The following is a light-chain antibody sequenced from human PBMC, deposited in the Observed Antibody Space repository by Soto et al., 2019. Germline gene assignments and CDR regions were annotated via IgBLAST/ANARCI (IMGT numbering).Light chain of an antibody. J-gene: IGLJ2*01. CDR3: AAWDDSLNGVV. CDR2: SDN. V-gene: IGLV1-44*01. Sequence: QPVLTQPPSASGTPGQRVTISCSGSSSSIGSNTVNWYQQLPGTAPKLLIYSDNQRPSGVPDRFSGSKSGTSVSLAISGLQSEDEADYYCAAWDDSLNGVVFGGGTKVTVL. CDR1: SSSIGSNT.